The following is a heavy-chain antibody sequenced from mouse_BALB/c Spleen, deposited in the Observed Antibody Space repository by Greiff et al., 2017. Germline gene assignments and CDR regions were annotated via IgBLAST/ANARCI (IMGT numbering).Heavy chain of an antibody. CDR1: GYSITSDYA. CDR3: ATGSSYFDY. V-gene: IGHV3-2*02. CDR2: ISYSGST. D-gene: IGHD1-1*01. J-gene: IGHJ2*01. Sequence: EVKLVESGPGLVKPSQSLSLTCTVTGYSITSDYAWNWIRQFPGNKLEWMGYISYSGSTSYNPSLKSRISITRDTSKNQFFLQLNSVTTEDTATCYCATGSSYFDYWGQGTTLTVSS.